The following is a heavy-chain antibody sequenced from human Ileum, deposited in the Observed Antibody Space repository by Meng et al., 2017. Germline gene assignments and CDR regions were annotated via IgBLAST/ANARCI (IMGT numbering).Heavy chain of an antibody. CDR1: GFIFSDYW. V-gene: IGHV3-74*01. CDR2: ISHDRTTT. J-gene: IGHJ4*02. CDR3: ARGGADTAVGHHY. Sequence: GESLKISCAASGFIFSDYWMHWVRQAPGKGLEWISRISHDRTTTTYADSVRGRFTISRDNAVNTVYLQMNSLRVEDTAVYYCARGGADTAVGHHYWGQGTLVTVSS. D-gene: IGHD5-18*01.